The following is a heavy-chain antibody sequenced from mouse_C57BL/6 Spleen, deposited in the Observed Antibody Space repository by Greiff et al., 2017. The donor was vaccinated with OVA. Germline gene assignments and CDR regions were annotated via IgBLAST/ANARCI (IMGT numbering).Heavy chain of an antibody. CDR3: ARPLGQDWYFDV. J-gene: IGHJ1*03. V-gene: IGHV1-69*01. CDR1: GYTFTSYW. CDR2: IDPSDSYT. Sequence: QVQLQQPGAELVMPGASVKLSCKASGYTFTSYWMHWVKQRPGQGLEWIGEIDPSDSYTNYNQKFKGKSTLTVDKSSSTAYMQLSSLTSEDSAVYYCARPLGQDWYFDVWGTGTTVTVSS. D-gene: IGHD4-1*01.